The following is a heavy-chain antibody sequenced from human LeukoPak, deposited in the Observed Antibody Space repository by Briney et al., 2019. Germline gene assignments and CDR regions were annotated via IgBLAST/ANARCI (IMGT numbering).Heavy chain of an antibody. CDR3: AKDKAPGSWHTPSDF. D-gene: IGHD6-13*01. CDR1: GVTFRSYA. V-gene: IGHV3-23*01. CDR2: ISDSGDGT. J-gene: IGHJ4*02. Sequence: LGVSLRLSCAASGVTFRSYAMSWVRQAPGKGLEWVSGISDSGDGTYYAESVKGRFTISRDNSKNTVFLQMNSLRADDTAKYYCAKDKAPGSWHTPSDFWGQGTLVTVSS.